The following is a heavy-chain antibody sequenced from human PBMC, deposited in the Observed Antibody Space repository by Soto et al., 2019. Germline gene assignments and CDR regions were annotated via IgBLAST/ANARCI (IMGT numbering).Heavy chain of an antibody. CDR1: GYTFSSYG. CDR2: IIPVFRTS. J-gene: IGHJ4*02. V-gene: IGHV1-69*13. D-gene: IGHD3-16*01. CDR3: AKDGSWDGGGGES. Sequence: QVKLVQSGGEVKKPGASVKISCKASGYTFSSYGISWVRKAPGQGLEWMGNIIPVFRTSNYAQGFQGRLTISADESTNTIYMELSSLRSEDTAVYFCAKDGSWDGGGGESWGQGTLVIVSS.